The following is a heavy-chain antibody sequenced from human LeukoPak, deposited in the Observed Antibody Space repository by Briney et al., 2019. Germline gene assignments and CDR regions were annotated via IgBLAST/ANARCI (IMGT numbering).Heavy chain of an antibody. CDR3: ARHDRYCSSATCYVPWFDP. V-gene: IGHV4-39*01. CDR1: GGSISSSSYY. CDR2: IYYSGST. D-gene: IGHD2-2*01. Sequence: SGALSLTCTVSGGSISSSSYYWSWIRQPPGKGLEWIGSIYYSGSTYYNPSLKSRVTISADTSKNRFSLKLTSVTAADTAVYYCARHDRYCSSATCYVPWFDPWGQGTLVTVSS. J-gene: IGHJ5*02.